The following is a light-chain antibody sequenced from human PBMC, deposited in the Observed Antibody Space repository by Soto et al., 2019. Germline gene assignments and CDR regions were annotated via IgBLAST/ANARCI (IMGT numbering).Light chain of an antibody. CDR1: QSVSSNY. CDR3: QRYGSSPLT. Sequence: EIVLTQSPGTLSLSPGERATLSCRASQSVSSNYLAWYKQKPGQAPRLLIYDASSRATGIPDRFSGSGSGTDFTRTISRLEPEDFAVYYCQRYGSSPLTFGGGTKVEIK. J-gene: IGKJ4*01. CDR2: DAS. V-gene: IGKV3-20*01.